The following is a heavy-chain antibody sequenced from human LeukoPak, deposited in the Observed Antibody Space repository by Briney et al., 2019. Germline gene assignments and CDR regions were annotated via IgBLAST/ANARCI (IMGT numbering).Heavy chain of an antibody. CDR2: ISPYNGKT. CDR1: GYTFTSYG. D-gene: IGHD6-13*01. Sequence: RDSVKVSCKASGYTFTSYGLSWVRHVPGQGLEWMGWISPYNGKTNYAQKLQGRVSMTTDTSTTTGYMELRSLRSDDTAVYFCARGGLGSKVDYWGQGTLVTVSS. J-gene: IGHJ4*02. CDR3: ARGGLGSKVDY. V-gene: IGHV1-18*04.